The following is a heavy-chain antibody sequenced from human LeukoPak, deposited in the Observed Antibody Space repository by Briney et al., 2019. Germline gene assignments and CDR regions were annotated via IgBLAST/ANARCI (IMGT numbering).Heavy chain of an antibody. D-gene: IGHD5-12*01. CDR1: GFTFSSYT. CDR2: ISGSSSYI. Sequence: PGGSLRLSCAASGFTFSSYTMNWDRQAPGKGLEWVSSISGSSSYIYYADSVKGRFTISRDNAKNSLYLQMNSLRAEDTAVYYCARGRLRTPDYWGQGTLVTVSS. J-gene: IGHJ4*02. V-gene: IGHV3-21*01. CDR3: ARGRLRTPDY.